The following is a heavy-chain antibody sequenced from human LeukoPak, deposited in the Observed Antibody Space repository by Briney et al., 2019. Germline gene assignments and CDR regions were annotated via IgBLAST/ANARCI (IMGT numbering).Heavy chain of an antibody. J-gene: IGHJ4*02. CDR1: VYTFTSYG. Sequence: GASEKVSCKASVYTFTSYGISWVRQAPGQGLERMGWISAYNGNTNYTQKLQGRVTMTTDTSTSTAYMELRSLRSDDTAVYYCARDIGYSGYDYGVTIDYWGQGTLVTVCS. CDR3: ARDIGYSGYDYGVTIDY. D-gene: IGHD5-12*01. V-gene: IGHV1-18*01. CDR2: ISAYNGNT.